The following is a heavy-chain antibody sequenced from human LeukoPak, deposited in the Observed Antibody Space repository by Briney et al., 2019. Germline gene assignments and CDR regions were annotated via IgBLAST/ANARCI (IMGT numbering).Heavy chain of an antibody. Sequence: SETLSLTCTVSGYSISSGYYWGWIRQPPGKGLEWIGSIYHSGSTYYNPSLKSRVTISVDTSKNQFSLKLSSVTAADTAVYYCARDIVVVPAARGGSNWFYPWGQGTLVTVSS. J-gene: IGHJ5*02. CDR1: GYSISSGYY. D-gene: IGHD2-2*01. CDR2: IYHSGST. CDR3: ARDIVVVPAARGGSNWFYP. V-gene: IGHV4-38-2*02.